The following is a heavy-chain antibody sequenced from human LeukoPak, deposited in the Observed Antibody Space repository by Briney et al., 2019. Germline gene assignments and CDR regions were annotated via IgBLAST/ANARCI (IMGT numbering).Heavy chain of an antibody. V-gene: IGHV3-23*01. CDR1: GFTFSSYA. CDR3: ARRGTLTVFDY. CDR2: ISGSGGST. Sequence: GGSLRLSCAASGFTFSSYAMSWVRQAPGKGLEWVSAISGSGGSTYYADSVKGRFTISRDNSKNTPYLQMNSLRAEDTAVYYCARRGTLTVFDYWGQGTLVTVSS. D-gene: IGHD4-17*01. J-gene: IGHJ4*02.